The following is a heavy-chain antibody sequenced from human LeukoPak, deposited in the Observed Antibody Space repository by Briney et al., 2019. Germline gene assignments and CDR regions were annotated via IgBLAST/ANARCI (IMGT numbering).Heavy chain of an antibody. Sequence: SETLSLTWTVSGGSINSFYWSWIRQPPGGGLEWIGYIYYSGSTNYNPSLKSRVTISVDASKNEFSLWLSSVTAADTAVYYCARLARLTLIRGVTGYHSLDVWGKGTKVTVSS. V-gene: IGHV4-59*01. CDR2: IYYSGST. CDR3: ARLARLTLIRGVTGYHSLDV. CDR1: GGSINSFY. J-gene: IGHJ6*04. D-gene: IGHD3-10*01.